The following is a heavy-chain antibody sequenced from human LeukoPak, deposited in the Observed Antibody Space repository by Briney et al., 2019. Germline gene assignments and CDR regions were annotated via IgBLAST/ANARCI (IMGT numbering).Heavy chain of an antibody. CDR1: GFTVSSNY. CDR3: ARDIVAAAGTLDQNSDY. J-gene: IGHJ4*02. Sequence: PGGSLRLSCAASGFTVSSNYMSWVRQAPGKGLEWVSVIYSGGSTYYADSVKGRFTISRDNSKNTLYLQMNSLRAEDTAVYYCARDIVAAAGTLDQNSDYWGQGTLVTVSS. D-gene: IGHD6-13*01. V-gene: IGHV3-53*01. CDR2: IYSGGST.